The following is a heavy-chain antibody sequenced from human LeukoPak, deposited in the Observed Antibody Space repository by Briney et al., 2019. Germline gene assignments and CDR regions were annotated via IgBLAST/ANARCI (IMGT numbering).Heavy chain of an antibody. CDR2: ISAYNGNT. J-gene: IGHJ4*02. CDR1: GYTFTSYG. D-gene: IGHD6-13*01. V-gene: IGHV1-18*01. Sequence: ASVKVPCKASGYTFTSYGISWVRQAPGQGLEWMGWISAYNGNTNYAQKLQGRVTMTTDTSTSTAYMELRSLRSDDTAVYYCAREPPIADKSDYWGQGTLVTVSS. CDR3: AREPPIADKSDY.